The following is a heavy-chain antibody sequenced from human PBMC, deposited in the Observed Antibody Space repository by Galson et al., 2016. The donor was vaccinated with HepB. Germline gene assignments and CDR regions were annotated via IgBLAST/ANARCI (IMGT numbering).Heavy chain of an antibody. CDR1: GYTFSSYD. V-gene: IGHV1-8*01. CDR2: MNPISGNT. CDR3: ARGKRYCVGSSCYMDN. J-gene: IGHJ4*02. Sequence: SVKVSCKASGYTFSSYDISWVRQAPGQGLEWMGWMNPISGNTGYAQKFQGRVTMTRSTSTSTAYMELSSLRSEDTAVYYCARGKRYCVGSSCYMDNWGQGTLVTVSS. D-gene: IGHD2-2*02.